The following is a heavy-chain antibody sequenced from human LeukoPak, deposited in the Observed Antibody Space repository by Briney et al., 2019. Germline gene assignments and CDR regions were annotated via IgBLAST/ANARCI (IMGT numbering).Heavy chain of an antibody. Sequence: EAGGSLRLSCATSGFTFNNYGMHWVRQTPGKGREWVTFISYDGGDIFSADSVKGRFTVSRDNSKNTLSLQMNSLRAEDTAVYYCAREGCLGVSCRIGDFDYWGQGTLVTVSS. CDR3: AREGCLGVSCRIGDFDY. D-gene: IGHD2-2*01. J-gene: IGHJ4*02. V-gene: IGHV3-30*02. CDR1: GFTFNNYG. CDR2: ISYDGGDI.